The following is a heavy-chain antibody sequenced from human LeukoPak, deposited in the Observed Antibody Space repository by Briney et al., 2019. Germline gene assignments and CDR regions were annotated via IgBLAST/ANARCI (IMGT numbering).Heavy chain of an antibody. D-gene: IGHD6-19*01. CDR3: AREWGRIAVAGGPGY. Sequence: GGSLRLSCEVSGFILSNYGMHWVRQAPGKGLEWLALIWYDGRTKFHADSVKGRFTISRDNSANTLYLQMSSLRVEDTAVYYCAREWGRIAVAGGPGYWGQGARVTVSS. V-gene: IGHV3-33*01. CDR1: GFILSNYG. CDR2: IWYDGRTK. J-gene: IGHJ4*02.